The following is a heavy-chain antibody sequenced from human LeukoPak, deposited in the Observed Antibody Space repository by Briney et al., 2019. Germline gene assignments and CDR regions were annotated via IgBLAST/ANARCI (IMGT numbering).Heavy chain of an antibody. D-gene: IGHD1-1*01. J-gene: IGHJ3*02. CDR3: ARDLPRDLEPVDAFDI. Sequence: ASMKVSCKASGYTFSGYYINWVRQAPGQGLEWMGWINPHSGATNYALKFQGRVTMTKDTSISTAFMELSRLGSDDTAVYYCARDLPRDLEPVDAFDIWGQGAMVTVSS. V-gene: IGHV1-2*02. CDR1: GYTFSGYY. CDR2: INPHSGAT.